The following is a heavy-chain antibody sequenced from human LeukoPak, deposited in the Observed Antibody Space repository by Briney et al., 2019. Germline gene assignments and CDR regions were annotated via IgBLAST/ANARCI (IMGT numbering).Heavy chain of an antibody. V-gene: IGHV3-23*01. CDR3: ADPGPLLFRF. D-gene: IGHD2-21*02. CDR2: ISGSGGST. Sequence: PGGSLRLSCAASGFTFNGFGMSWVRQAPGKGLEWVSAISGSGGSTYYADSVKGRFTISRDNSKNTLYLQMNSLRAEDTAVYYCADPGPLLFRFWGQGTLVTVSS. CDR1: GFTFNGFG. J-gene: IGHJ4*02.